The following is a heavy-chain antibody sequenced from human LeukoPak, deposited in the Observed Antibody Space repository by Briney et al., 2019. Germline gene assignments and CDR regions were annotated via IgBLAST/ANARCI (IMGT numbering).Heavy chain of an antibody. CDR1: GGSISSYY. CDR2: IYYSGST. V-gene: IGHV4-59*08. J-gene: IGHJ5*02. CDR3: ARRLKGAGNTRDPWFDP. Sequence: SETLSLTCTVSGGSISSYYWSWIRQPPGKGLEWIGYIYYSGSTNYNPSLKSRVTISLDTSKNQFSLKLSSVTAADTAVYYCARRLKGAGNTRDPWFDPWGQGTLVTVPS. D-gene: IGHD5-24*01.